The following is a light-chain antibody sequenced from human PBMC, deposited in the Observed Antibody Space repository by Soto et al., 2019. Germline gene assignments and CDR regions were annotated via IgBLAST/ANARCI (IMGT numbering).Light chain of an antibody. CDR1: QGLSSY. CDR2: AAS. V-gene: IGKV1D-8*01. J-gene: IGKJ3*01. Sequence: WMNPSPSLLPASTGDRVPLNFWMSQGLSSYLAWYQQKPGKAPELLIYAASTLQSGVPSRFSGSGSGTDFTLTISCLQSEDFATYYCQQYYSFPLFTFGPGTKVDIK. CDR3: QQYYSFPLFT.